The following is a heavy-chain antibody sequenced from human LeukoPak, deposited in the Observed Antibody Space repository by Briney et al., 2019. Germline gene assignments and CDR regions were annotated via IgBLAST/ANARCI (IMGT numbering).Heavy chain of an antibody. D-gene: IGHD6-19*01. V-gene: IGHV4-38-2*02. CDR2: IHHSGNT. Sequence: PSETLSLTCTVSGYSISSGYHWGWIRQPPGKGLECIGYIHHSGNTYYNSSLKSRVTVSVDTSKNQFSLKLRSVTAADTAVYYCARIFYSSNIDYWGQGTLVTVSS. J-gene: IGHJ4*02. CDR1: GYSISSGYH. CDR3: ARIFYSSNIDY.